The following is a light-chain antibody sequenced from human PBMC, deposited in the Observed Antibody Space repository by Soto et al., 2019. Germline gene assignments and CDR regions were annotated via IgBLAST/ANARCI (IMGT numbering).Light chain of an antibody. CDR3: MQAVQAPRT. J-gene: IGKJ1*01. V-gene: IGKV2-28*01. Sequence: DMVLTQSPLSLPVTPGEPASISCRSSQSLLHSNGNIYLDWYLQKPGQSPQLRIYLGSIRASGVPDRLSGSGSGTDFTLKITRVEAEDVGVYYCMQAVQAPRTFGLGTKVEIK. CDR2: LGS. CDR1: QSLLHSNGNIY.